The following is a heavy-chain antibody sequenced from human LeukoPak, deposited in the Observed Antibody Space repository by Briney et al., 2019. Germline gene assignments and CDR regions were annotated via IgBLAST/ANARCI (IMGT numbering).Heavy chain of an antibody. CDR3: LGIYCSNTACHYFDY. V-gene: IGHV4-4*02. D-gene: IGHD2-2*01. CDR1: GASISSSNW. Sequence: PSETLSLTCAVSGASISSSNWWSWARQPPGKGLEWIGEIYHAGTTNYNPSLQSRVTISVDTSRNQFSLKVTSVTAADTAVYYCLGIYCSNTACHYFDYWGQGTLVTVSS. J-gene: IGHJ4*02. CDR2: IYHAGTT.